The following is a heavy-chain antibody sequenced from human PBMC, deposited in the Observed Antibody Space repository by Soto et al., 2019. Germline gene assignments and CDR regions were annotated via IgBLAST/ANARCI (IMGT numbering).Heavy chain of an antibody. V-gene: IGHV3-30-3*01. J-gene: IGHJ4*02. Sequence: QVQLVESGGGVVQPGRSLRLSCAASGFTFSSYAMHWVRQAPGKGLAWVAVISYDGSNKYYADSVKGRFTISRDNSKNTLYLQMNRLRAEDTAVYYCARDRVEYCGGDCYTIDYGGQGTLVTVSS. CDR3: ARDRVEYCGGDCYTIDY. CDR2: ISYDGSNK. D-gene: IGHD2-21*02. CDR1: GFTFSSYA.